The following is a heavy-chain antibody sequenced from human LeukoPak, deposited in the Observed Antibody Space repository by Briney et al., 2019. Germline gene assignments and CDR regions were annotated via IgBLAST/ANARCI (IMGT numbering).Heavy chain of an antibody. V-gene: IGHV4-59*01. D-gene: IGHD3-22*01. CDR3: ARLRALSYYDSSGDLYYFEY. Sequence: SETLSLTCSVSGASISSYYWSWIRQPPGKGLEWIGFIYYNGITDYNPSLKSRVTISVDTSKNQFSLKLNSVTAADTAVYYCARLRALSYYDSSGDLYYFEYWGQGTLVTVSS. CDR2: IYYNGIT. CDR1: GASISSYY. J-gene: IGHJ4*02.